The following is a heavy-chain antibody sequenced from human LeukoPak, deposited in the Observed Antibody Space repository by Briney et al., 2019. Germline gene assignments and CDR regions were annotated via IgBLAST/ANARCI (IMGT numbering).Heavy chain of an antibody. V-gene: IGHV3-21*01. Sequence: PGGSLRLSCAASGFTFSSYSMNWVRQAPGKGLEWVSSISSSSSYIYYADSVKGRFTISRDNAKNSLYLQMNSLRAEDTAVYYCARDLPPDSTTEDAFDIWGQGTMVTVSS. CDR2: ISSSSSYI. J-gene: IGHJ3*02. CDR1: GFTFSSYS. D-gene: IGHD4-17*01. CDR3: ARDLPPDSTTEDAFDI.